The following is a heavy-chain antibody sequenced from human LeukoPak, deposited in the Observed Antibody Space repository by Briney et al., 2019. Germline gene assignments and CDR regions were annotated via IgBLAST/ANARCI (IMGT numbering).Heavy chain of an antibody. D-gene: IGHD5-24*01. Sequence: SETLSLTCTVSGGSISSSSYYWGWIRQPPGKGLEWIGRIHCGSTNYNPSLKRRVTISVDRCKNQVSLKLSSVTAADTAVYYCARRLRDGYNPTRGAFDYWGQGTLVTVSS. CDR1: GGSISSSSYY. CDR2: IHCGST. CDR3: ARRLRDGYNPTRGAFDY. V-gene: IGHV4-39*07. J-gene: IGHJ4*02.